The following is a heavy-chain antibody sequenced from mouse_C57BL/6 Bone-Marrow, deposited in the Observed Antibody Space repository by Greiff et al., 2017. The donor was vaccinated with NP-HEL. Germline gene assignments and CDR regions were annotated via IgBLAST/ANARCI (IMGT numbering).Heavy chain of an antibody. J-gene: IGHJ3*01. Sequence: QVQLQQSDAELVKPGASVKISCKVSGYTFTDHTIHWMKQRPEQGLEWIGYIYPRDGSTKYNEKFKGKATLTADKSSSTAYMPLNSLTSEDSAVYFCARSEDYYGSSYWFAYWGQGTLVTVSA. V-gene: IGHV1-78*01. D-gene: IGHD1-1*01. CDR3: ARSEDYYGSSYWFAY. CDR1: GYTFTDHT. CDR2: IYPRDGST.